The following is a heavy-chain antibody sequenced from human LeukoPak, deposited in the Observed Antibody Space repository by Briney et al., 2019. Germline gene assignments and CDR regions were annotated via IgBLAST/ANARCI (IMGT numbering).Heavy chain of an antibody. CDR1: GYTFTDSY. CDR3: TRDINWNYGY. V-gene: IGHV1-2*02. CDR2: INPNSGDT. Sequence: ASVKVSCKASGYTFTDSYMDWVRQAPGQGLEWMGWINPNSGDTNYAQEFQGRVTMTRDTSISTAYMELSRLTSDDTAVYYCTRDINWNYGYWGQGTLVTVSS. J-gene: IGHJ4*02. D-gene: IGHD1-7*01.